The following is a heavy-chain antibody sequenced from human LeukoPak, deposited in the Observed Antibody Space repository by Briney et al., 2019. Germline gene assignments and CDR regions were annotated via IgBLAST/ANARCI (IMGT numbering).Heavy chain of an antibody. V-gene: IGHV4-59*01. CDR2: IYYSGST. Sequence: SETLSLTCTVSGGSISSYYWSWIRQPPGKGLEGVGYIYYSGSTNYNPSLKSRVTISVDTSKNQFSLKLSSVTAADTAVYYCAREDTANILGFDYWGREPWSPSPQ. D-gene: IGHD5-18*01. J-gene: IGHJ4*02. CDR3: AREDTANILGFDY. CDR1: GGSISSYY.